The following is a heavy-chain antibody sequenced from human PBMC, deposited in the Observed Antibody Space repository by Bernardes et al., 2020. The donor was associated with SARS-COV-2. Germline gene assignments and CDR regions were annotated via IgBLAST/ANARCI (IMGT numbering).Heavy chain of an antibody. V-gene: IGHV3-23*01. CDR3: ANRRGYSFDY. J-gene: IGHJ4*02. Sequence: GGSLRLSRAASGFTFSIYAMSWVRQAPGKGLEWVSTIDGSGGNTYYADSVKGRITLSRDNSKNTLYLQMNSLRAEDSAIYYCANRRGYSFDYWGQGTLVTVSS. D-gene: IGHD3-16*01. CDR1: GFTFSIYA. CDR2: IDGSGGNT.